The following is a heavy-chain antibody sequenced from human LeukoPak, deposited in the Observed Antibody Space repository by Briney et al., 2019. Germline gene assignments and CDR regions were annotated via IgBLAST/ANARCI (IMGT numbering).Heavy chain of an antibody. Sequence: PGGSLRLSCAASGFTFSDYYMSWIRQAPGKGLELISYISSDSSFTKYADSVKGRSTISRDNARKSLYLQMNSLRAEDTAVYYCARGSGDSSGHYYMYFEYWGQGTLVTGSS. J-gene: IGHJ4*02. CDR1: GFTFSDYY. CDR3: ARGSGDSSGHYYMYFEY. D-gene: IGHD3-22*01. V-gene: IGHV3-11*05. CDR2: ISSDSSFT.